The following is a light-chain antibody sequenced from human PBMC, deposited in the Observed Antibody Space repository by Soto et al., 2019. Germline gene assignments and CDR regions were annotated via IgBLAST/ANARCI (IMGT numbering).Light chain of an antibody. CDR3: QQYNNWPT. J-gene: IGKJ1*01. CDR2: DIS. V-gene: IGKV3-15*01. Sequence: EVVMTQSPATLSVSPGERATLSGRASQTVSRNLAWYQQRPGQAPRLLIYDISNRATGIPARFNGSGSGTEFTLSIRSLKSEDIAVYYCQQYNNWPTFGQGTKVDI. CDR1: QTVSRN.